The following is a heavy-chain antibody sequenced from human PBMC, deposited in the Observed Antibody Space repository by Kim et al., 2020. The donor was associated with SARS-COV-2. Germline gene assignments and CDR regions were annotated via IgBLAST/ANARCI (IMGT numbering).Heavy chain of an antibody. Sequence: ASVKVSCKASGYTFTSYGISWVRQAPGQGFEWMGWISAYNGNTNYAQKLQGRVTMTTDTSTSTAYMELRSLRSDDTAVYYCARAEYYGSGSYYPFYYWGQGTLVTVSS. CDR1: GYTFTSYG. CDR2: ISAYNGNT. D-gene: IGHD3-10*01. CDR3: ARAEYYGSGSYYPFYY. V-gene: IGHV1-18*01. J-gene: IGHJ4*02.